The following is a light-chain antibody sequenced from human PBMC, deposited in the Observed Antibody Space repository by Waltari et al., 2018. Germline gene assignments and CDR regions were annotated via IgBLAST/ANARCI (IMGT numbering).Light chain of an antibody. CDR1: QSVRSY. CDR3: QQRHDWPLN. V-gene: IGKV3-11*01. J-gene: IGKJ4*01. CDR2: DAS. Sequence: EILLTQSPVTLSVSPGERATLSCKASQSVRSYLAWYQQKPGQAPRLLIYDASNSASGIPARFSGSGSGTDFTLTISNVEPEDFAVYYCQQRHDWPLNFGGGTKLEIK.